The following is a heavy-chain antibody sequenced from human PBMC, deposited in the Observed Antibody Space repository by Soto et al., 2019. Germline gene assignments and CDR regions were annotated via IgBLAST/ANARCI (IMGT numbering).Heavy chain of an antibody. V-gene: IGHV1-69*08. CDR1: GGTFSSYT. CDR2: IIPILGIA. J-gene: IGHJ4*02. D-gene: IGHD6-13*01. Sequence: QVQLVQSGAEVKKPGSSVKVSCKASGGTFSSYTISWVRQAPGQGLEWMGRIIPILGIANYAQKFQGRVTITADKSTSTAYMELSSLRSEDTAVYYCARDEEPQLFDYWGQGTLVTVSS. CDR3: ARDEEPQLFDY.